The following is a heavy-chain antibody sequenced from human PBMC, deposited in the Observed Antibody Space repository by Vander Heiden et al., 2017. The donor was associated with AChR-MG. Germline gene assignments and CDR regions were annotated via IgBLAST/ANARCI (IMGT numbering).Heavy chain of an antibody. CDR3: AHRPYDSSGYYTYYFDY. V-gene: IGHV2-5*02. D-gene: IGHD3-22*01. J-gene: IGHJ4*02. CDR2: IYWDDDK. CDR1: GFSLSTSGVG. Sequence: QITLKESGPTLVKPTQTLTLTCTFSGFSLSTSGVGVGWIRQPPGKDLEWLALIYWDDDKRYSPSLKSRLTITKDTSKNQVVLTMTNMDPVDTATYYCAHRPYDSSGYYTYYFDYWGQGTLVTVSS.